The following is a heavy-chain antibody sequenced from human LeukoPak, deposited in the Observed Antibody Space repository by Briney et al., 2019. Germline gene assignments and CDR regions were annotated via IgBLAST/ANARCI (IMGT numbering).Heavy chain of an antibody. Sequence: SVKVSCKASGGTFSSYAISWVRQAPGQGLEWMGGIIPIFGTANYAQKFQGRVTITADESTSTAYMELSSPRSEDTAVYYCARDLAMVNQSGSSYYYYGMDVWGQGTTVTVSS. CDR3: ARDLAMVNQSGSSYYYYGMDV. CDR2: IIPIFGTA. CDR1: GGTFSSYA. J-gene: IGHJ6*02. V-gene: IGHV1-69*01. D-gene: IGHD5-18*01.